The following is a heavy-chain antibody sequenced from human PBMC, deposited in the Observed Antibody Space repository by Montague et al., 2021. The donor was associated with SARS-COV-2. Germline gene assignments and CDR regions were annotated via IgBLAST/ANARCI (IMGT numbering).Heavy chain of an antibody. CDR2: IKPDGGEE. CDR1: GFTFSSYW. D-gene: IGHD1-26*01. J-gene: IGHJ6*02. CDR3: ARDSRIVGATGGMDV. Sequence: SLRLSYAASGFTFSSYWMSWVRQTPGKGLEWVANIKPDGGEEHYVDSVKGRFTISRDNAKNSLNLQMDSLRAEDTALYYCARDSRIVGATGGMDVWGQGTTVIVSS. V-gene: IGHV3-7*03.